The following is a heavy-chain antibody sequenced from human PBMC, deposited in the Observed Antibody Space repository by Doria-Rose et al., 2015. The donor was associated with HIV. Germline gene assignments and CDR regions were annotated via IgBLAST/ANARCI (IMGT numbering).Heavy chain of an antibody. CDR3: ARCLSNLRGDS. D-gene: IGHD3-10*01. J-gene: IGHJ4*02. CDR1: GYTFTSYD. Sequence: SGAEVKKPGTSVTVSRKVSGYTFTSYDIHWVRQATGQGLEWMGWINPNSGNTGYAQKFQGRVTMTRNTSISTAYMELSSLTSEDTAVYFCARCLSNLRGDSWGQGTLVTVSS. CDR2: INPNSGNT. V-gene: IGHV1-8*02.